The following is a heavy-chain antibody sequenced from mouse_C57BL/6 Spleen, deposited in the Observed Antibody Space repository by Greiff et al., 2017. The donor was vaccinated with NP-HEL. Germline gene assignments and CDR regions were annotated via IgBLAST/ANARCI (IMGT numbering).Heavy chain of an antibody. CDR3: ASLYGNYADY. V-gene: IGHV5-6*01. CDR2: ISGGGSYT. CDR1: GFTFSSYG. Sequence: EVQLVESGGDLVKPGGSLKLSCAASGFTFSSYGMSWVRQTPDKRLEWVATISGGGSYTYYPDSVKGRFTISRDNAKNTLYLQMSSLKSEDTAMYYCASLYGNYADYWGQGTTLTVSS. J-gene: IGHJ2*01. D-gene: IGHD2-1*01.